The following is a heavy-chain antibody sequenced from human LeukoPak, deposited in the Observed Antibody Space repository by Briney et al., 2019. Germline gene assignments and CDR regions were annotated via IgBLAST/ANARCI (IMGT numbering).Heavy chain of an antibody. V-gene: IGHV4-34*01. Sequence: PSETLSLTCAVYGGSFSGYYWTWVRQPPGKGLEWIGEINHSGSTNYNPSLKSRVTISVDTSKNQFSLKLSFVTAADTAVYYAARGFEEGVRGVTDFDYWGQGTLVTVSS. D-gene: IGHD3-10*01. CDR3: ARGFEEGVRGVTDFDY. CDR2: INHSGST. CDR1: GGSFSGYY. J-gene: IGHJ4*02.